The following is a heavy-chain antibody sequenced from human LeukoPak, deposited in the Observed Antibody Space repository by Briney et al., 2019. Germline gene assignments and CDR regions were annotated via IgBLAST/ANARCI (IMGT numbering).Heavy chain of an antibody. CDR2: IIPIFGTA. CDR3: TGGLTTVTFYGMDV. V-gene: IGHV1-69*13. CDR1: GGTFSSYA. D-gene: IGHD4-17*01. J-gene: IGHJ6*02. Sequence: SVKVSCKASGGTFSSYAISWVRQAPGQGLEWMGGIIPIFGTANYAQKFQGRVTITADESTSTAYMELSSLRSEDTAVYYCTGGLTTVTFYGMDVWGQGATVTVSS.